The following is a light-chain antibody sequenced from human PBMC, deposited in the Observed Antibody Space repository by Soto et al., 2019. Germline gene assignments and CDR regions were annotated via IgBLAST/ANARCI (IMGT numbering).Light chain of an antibody. J-gene: IGKJ4*01. V-gene: IGKV3-20*01. Sequence: EIVLTQSPGTLSLSPGERATLSCRASQSVSSSYLAWYQQKPGQAPRLLIYGASSRATGIPDRFSGSGSGTDFTLTITRLQPEDFAVYYCQHYCTSFGGGTKVEIK. CDR1: QSVSSSY. CDR2: GAS. CDR3: QHYCTS.